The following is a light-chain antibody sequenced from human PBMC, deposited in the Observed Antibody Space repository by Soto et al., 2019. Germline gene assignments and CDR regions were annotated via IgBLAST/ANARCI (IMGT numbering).Light chain of an antibody. Sequence: QAVLTQPVSVSGAPGQSITIFCTGTSSDVGSHNYVSWYQQHPGKAPKLIIFEVNSRPSGVSNRFSGSKSGSAASLTISGLQAEDEADYYCSSYSSTSTPYVFGGGTKVTVL. J-gene: IGLJ1*01. CDR3: SSYSSTSTPYV. CDR2: EVN. CDR1: SSDVGSHNY. V-gene: IGLV2-14*01.